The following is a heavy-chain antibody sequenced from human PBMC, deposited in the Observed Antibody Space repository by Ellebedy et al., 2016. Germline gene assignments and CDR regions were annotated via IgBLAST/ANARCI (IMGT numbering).Heavy chain of an antibody. CDR2: IYYSGST. V-gene: IGHV4-59*12. J-gene: IGHJ3*02. CDR3: ARGKTLDAFDI. CDR1: GGSISSYY. Sequence: SETLSLTXTVSGGSISSYYWSWIRQPPGKGLEWIGYIYYSGSTNYNPSLKSRVTISVDTSKNQFSLKLSSVTAADTAVYYCARGKTLDAFDIWGQGTMVTVSS.